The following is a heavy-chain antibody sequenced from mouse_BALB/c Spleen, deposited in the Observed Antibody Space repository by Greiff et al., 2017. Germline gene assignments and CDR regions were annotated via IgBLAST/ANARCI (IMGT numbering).Heavy chain of an antibody. CDR2: INPSNGGT. CDR1: GYTFTSYY. J-gene: IGHJ4*01. V-gene: IGHV1S16*01. Sequence: VQLVESGAELVKPGASVKLSCKASGYTFTSYYMYWVKQRPGQGLEWIGEINPSNGGTNFNEKFKSKATLTVDKSSSTAYMQLSSLTSEDSAVYYCTKDDQGAMDYWGQGTSVTVSS. CDR3: TKDDQGAMDY.